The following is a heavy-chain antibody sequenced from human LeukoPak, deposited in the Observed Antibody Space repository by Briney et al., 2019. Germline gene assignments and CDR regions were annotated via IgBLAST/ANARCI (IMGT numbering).Heavy chain of an antibody. J-gene: IGHJ3*02. V-gene: IGHV3-30*02. CDR1: GFTFSSYG. CDR2: IRYDGSNK. CDR3: AKSLFTSATGTGRAFHI. D-gene: IGHD1-1*01. Sequence: GGSLRLSCAASGFTFSSYGMHWVRQAPGEGLEWVAFIRYDGSNKYYADSVKGRFTISRDNSKSTLYLQMNGLRAEDTAIFYCAKSLFTSATGTGRAFHIWGQGTRVTVSS.